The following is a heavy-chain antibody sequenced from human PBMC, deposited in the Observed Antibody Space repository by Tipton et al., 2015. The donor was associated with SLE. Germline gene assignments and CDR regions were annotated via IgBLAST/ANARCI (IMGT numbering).Heavy chain of an antibody. Sequence: QLVQSGAEVKKPGASVKVSCKASGSTFTSYGISWVRQAPGQGLEWMGWISAYKGNTNYAQMRLGRVTMTADTSTSTAYMEVRSLSSHDTAVYYCGGGGSASLPCGSGRWSGDAFEIWGEGAMVAVAS. CDR3: GGGGSASLPCGSGRWSGDAFEI. D-gene: IGHD1-26*01. V-gene: IGHV1-18*01. CDR1: GSTFTSYG. CDR2: ISAYKGNT. J-gene: IGHJ3*02.